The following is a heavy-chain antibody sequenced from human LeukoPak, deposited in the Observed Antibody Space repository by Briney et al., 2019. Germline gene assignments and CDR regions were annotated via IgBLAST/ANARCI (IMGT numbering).Heavy chain of an antibody. J-gene: IGHJ5*02. V-gene: IGHV4-39*01. CDR3: ARHGIVGATAWFDP. CDR1: VGSISSSSFC. CDR2: IYYTGTT. D-gene: IGHD1-26*01. Sequence: SETLSLTCTVSVGSISSSSFCWGWIRQPPGKGLEWIGSIYYTGTTYYNPSLKSRVTISVDTSKNQLSLNLSSVTAADTAVYCCARHGIVGATAWFDPWGQGTLVRVSS.